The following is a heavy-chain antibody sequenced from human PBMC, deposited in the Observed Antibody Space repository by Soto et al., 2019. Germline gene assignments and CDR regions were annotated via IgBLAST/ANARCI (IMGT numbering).Heavy chain of an antibody. J-gene: IGHJ3*02. CDR1: GGSISSGGYY. D-gene: IGHD2-21*02. Sequence: PSETLSLTCTVSGGSISSGGYYCSSLRQHPGKGLEWIGYIYYSGSTYYNPSLKSRVTISVDTSKNQFSLKLSSVTAADTAVYYCARFHTGDSGAFDIWGQGTMVTVSS. V-gene: IGHV4-31*03. CDR2: IYYSGST. CDR3: ARFHTGDSGAFDI.